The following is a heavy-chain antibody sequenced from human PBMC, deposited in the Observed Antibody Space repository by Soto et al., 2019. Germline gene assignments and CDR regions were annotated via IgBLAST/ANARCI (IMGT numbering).Heavy chain of an antibody. CDR2: IYWDDDK. CDR3: AHRVLRTVFGLITTTAIYFDL. V-gene: IGHV2-5*02. D-gene: IGHD3-3*01. J-gene: IGHJ4*02. Sequence: QITLNESGPTVVRPTEPLTLTCRFSGFSLTTSVVGVGWIRQSPGKAPEWLALIYWDDDKRYSAYLKSRLTITKDTSKNQVVLTVSDLDPTDTATYYCAHRVLRTVFGLITTTAIYFDLWGQGTPVAVSS. CDR1: GFSLTTSVVG.